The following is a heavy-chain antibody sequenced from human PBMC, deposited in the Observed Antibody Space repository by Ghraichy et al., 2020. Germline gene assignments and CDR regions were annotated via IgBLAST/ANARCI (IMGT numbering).Heavy chain of an antibody. Sequence: ASVKVSCKASGYTFTSYGISWVRQAPEQGLEWMGWISAYNGNTNYAQKLQGRVTMTTDTSTSTAYMELRSLRSDDTAVYYCARRTVGATRFDYWGQGTLVTVSS. D-gene: IGHD1-26*01. CDR1: GYTFTSYG. J-gene: IGHJ4*02. CDR3: ARRTVGATRFDY. CDR2: ISAYNGNT. V-gene: IGHV1-18*01.